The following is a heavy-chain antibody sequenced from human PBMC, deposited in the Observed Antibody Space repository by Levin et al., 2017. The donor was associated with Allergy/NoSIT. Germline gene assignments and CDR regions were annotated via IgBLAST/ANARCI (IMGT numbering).Heavy chain of an antibody. J-gene: IGHJ4*02. Sequence: SETLSLTCTVSGGSISSYYWNWIRQPAGKGLEWIGRFYSSAISKYNPSLKSRVTMSTDTSKNQFSLKLSSVTAADTAVYYCARESGSYFNYFDYWGQGTLVTVSS. CDR2: FYSSAIS. CDR3: ARESGSYFNYFDY. CDR1: GGSISSYY. D-gene: IGHD1-26*01. V-gene: IGHV4-4*07.